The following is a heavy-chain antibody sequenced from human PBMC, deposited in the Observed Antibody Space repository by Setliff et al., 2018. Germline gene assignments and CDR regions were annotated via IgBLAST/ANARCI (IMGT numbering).Heavy chain of an antibody. CDR3: ARAGVAAADRKGLLEY. V-gene: IGHV1-46*01. CDR1: GYTLSRHY. Sequence: ASVKVSCKATGYTLSRHYMHWARQAPGQGLEWMGIINPGGGSASIVQKFQGRVTMTSDTSTSTVYMEVTGLTTGDTAVYYCARAGVAAADRKGLLEYWGQGTLVTVSS. CDR2: INPGGGSA. J-gene: IGHJ4*02. D-gene: IGHD6-13*01.